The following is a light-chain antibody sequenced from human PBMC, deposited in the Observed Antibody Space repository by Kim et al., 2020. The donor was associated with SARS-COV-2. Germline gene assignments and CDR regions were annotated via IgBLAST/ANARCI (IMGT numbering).Light chain of an antibody. CDR3: QQSYSSLCT. V-gene: IGKV1-39*01. J-gene: IGKJ2*02. Sequence: DIQMTQSPSSLSAFVGDRVTITCRPSQNINKYLNWYQHKPGKAPKLLIYAASSLQSGVPSWFSGSGSGTDFTLTISSLQPEDFATYYCQQSYSSLCTFGQGTKLEI. CDR2: AAS. CDR1: QNINKY.